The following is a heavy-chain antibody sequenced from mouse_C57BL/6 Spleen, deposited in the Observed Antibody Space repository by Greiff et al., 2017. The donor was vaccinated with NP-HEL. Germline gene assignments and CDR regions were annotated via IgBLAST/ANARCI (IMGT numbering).Heavy chain of an antibody. CDR2: ISSGGSYT. V-gene: IGHV5-6*01. CDR3: ARQGHYYGSSLAWFAY. D-gene: IGHD1-1*01. CDR1: GFTFSSYG. J-gene: IGHJ3*01. Sequence: EVMLVESGGDLVKPGGSLKLSCAASGFTFSSYGMSWVRQTPDKRLEWVATISSGGSYTYYPDSVKGRFTISRDNAKNTLYLQMSSLKSEDTAMYYCARQGHYYGSSLAWFAYWGQGTLVTVSA.